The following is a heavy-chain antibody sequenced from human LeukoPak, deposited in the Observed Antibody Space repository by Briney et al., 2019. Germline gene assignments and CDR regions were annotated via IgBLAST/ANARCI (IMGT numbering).Heavy chain of an antibody. CDR2: ISSDRRNI. V-gene: IGHV3-48*01. D-gene: IGHD7-27*01. CDR1: GFTFSSYW. J-gene: IGHJ4*02. Sequence: GGSLRLSCAASGFTFSSYWMSWVRQAPGKGLEWVSYISSDRRNIYYADSVKGRFTISRDNAENSLYLQMNSLRAEDTAVYYCARDLNWACDYWGQGTLVTVSS. CDR3: ARDLNWACDY.